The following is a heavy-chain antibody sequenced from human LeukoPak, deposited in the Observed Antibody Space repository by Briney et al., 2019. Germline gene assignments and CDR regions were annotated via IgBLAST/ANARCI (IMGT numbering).Heavy chain of an antibody. CDR1: DGTISGYF. CDR3: ARVGYSYGRRYFDY. CDR2: IYYSGTT. D-gene: IGHD5-18*01. J-gene: IGHJ4*02. Sequence: SETPSLTCTVSDGTISGYFWSWFRQPPGKGLEWIGYIYYSGTTQYSPSLKSRVTISVDTSKNQFSLKLSSATAADTAVYYCARVGYSYGRRYFDYWGQGTLVTVSS. V-gene: IGHV4-59*08.